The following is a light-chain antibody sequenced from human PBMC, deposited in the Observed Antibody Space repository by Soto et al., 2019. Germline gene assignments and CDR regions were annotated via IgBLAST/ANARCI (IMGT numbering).Light chain of an antibody. Sequence: DIQMAQSPSSLSTSVVYIVALTFMAIQSISTYLNWYQQKPGKAPKLMIYAASSLQSGVPSRFSGSGSGTDFTLTISSLQPEDFATYYCQESYRTPLTFGGGTKVDI. CDR2: AAS. V-gene: IGKV1-39*01. J-gene: IGKJ4*01. CDR3: QESYRTPLT. CDR1: QSISTY.